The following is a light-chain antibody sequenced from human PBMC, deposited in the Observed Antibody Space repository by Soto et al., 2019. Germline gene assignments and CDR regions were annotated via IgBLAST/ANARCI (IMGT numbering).Light chain of an antibody. CDR3: QQRSSWPLA. CDR2: DAS. Sequence: EIVLTQPPATLSLSPGERATLSCRASQSFSTYLAWYQQKPGQAPRLLIYDASNRVTGIPARFSGSGSGTDFTLTISSLEPEDFAVYYCQQRSSWPLAFGQGTKVDIK. V-gene: IGKV3-11*01. CDR1: QSFSTY. J-gene: IGKJ1*01.